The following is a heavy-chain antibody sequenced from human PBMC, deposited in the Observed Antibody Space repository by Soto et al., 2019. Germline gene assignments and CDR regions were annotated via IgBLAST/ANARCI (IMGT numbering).Heavy chain of an antibody. CDR3: ARDLDGSGSYYTGY. CDR1: GYTFSSIG. Sequence: QVQLVQYGAEVKKPGTSVRVSCKASGYTFSSIGISWVRQAPGQGLEWMGWISPYNGNTYYAQRLQGRVTMTTDTSTNTAYMDLRSLRSDDTAVYYCARDLDGSGSYYTGYWGQGTLVTVSS. J-gene: IGHJ4*02. V-gene: IGHV1-18*01. CDR2: ISPYNGNT. D-gene: IGHD3-10*01.